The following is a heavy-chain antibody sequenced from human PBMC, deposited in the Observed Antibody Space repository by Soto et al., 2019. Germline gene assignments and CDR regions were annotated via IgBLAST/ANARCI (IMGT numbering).Heavy chain of an antibody. J-gene: IGHJ2*01. CDR1: GDSIGNFY. CDR3: ARGMGRYFDL. D-gene: IGHD2-8*01. V-gene: IGHV4-4*07. CDR2: LSASGRT. Sequence: QVHLQESGPGLVKPSETLSLTCPISGDSIGNFYWSWIRQPAGKGLESLGRLSASGRTNYSPSLQSRVTMSLDRSKNRFSLRLTSVSAADTAVYFCARGMGRYFDLWGRGTLVTVSS.